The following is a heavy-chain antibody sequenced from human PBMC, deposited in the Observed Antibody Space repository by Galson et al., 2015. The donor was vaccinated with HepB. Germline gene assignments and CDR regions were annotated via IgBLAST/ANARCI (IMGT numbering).Heavy chain of an antibody. CDR2: IHYSGYT. D-gene: IGHD1-14*01. V-gene: IGHV4-31*03. J-gene: IGHJ4*02. CDR3: AGNKPRKTRTAEGGYFDY. CDR1: GGSISSGNYY. Sequence: TLSLTRTASGGSISSGNYYWTWIRQHPVRGLEWIGFIHYSGYTYYNPSLKSRVTISVDLSKSQFSLRLSSVTAADTAVYCCAGNKPRKTRTAEGGYFDYWGQGTLVTVSS.